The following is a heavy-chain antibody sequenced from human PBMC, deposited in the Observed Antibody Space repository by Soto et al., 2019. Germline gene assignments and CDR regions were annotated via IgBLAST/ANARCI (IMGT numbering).Heavy chain of an antibody. V-gene: IGHV5-51*01. CDR3: ASTQAGYSSGWYFGHGKMHYYYYGMYV. J-gene: IGHJ6*02. Sequence: PGESLKISCKGSGYSFTSYWIGWVRQMPGKGLEWMGIIYPGDSDTRYSPSFQGQVTISADKSISTAYLQWSSLKASDTAMYYCASTQAGYSSGWYFGHGKMHYYYYGMYVWGQGTTVTVSS. D-gene: IGHD6-19*01. CDR1: GYSFTSYW. CDR2: IYPGDSDT.